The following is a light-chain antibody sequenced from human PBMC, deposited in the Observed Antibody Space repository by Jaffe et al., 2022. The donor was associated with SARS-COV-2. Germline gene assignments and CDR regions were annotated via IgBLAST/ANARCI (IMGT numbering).Light chain of an antibody. CDR3: SAWDSSLSAWV. V-gene: IGLV10-54*04. Sequence: QAGLTQSPSVSEDLRQTATLTCTGNSDNVGYHGAVWLQQHQGHPPKLLSYRNYNRPSGISERFSASRSGNTASLTITGLQPEDEADYYCSAWDSSLSAWVFGGGTKLTVL. CDR2: RNY. J-gene: IGLJ3*02. CDR1: SDNVGYHG.